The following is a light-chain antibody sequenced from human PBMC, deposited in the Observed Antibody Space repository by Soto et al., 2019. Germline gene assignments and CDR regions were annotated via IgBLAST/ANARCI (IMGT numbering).Light chain of an antibody. J-gene: IGLJ1*01. V-gene: IGLV2-14*03. CDR3: TSYTSSTPFYV. CDR1: RTDVDGYDY. CDR2: DVY. Sequence: QSVLTQPASVSGSPGQSIAISCTGVRTDVDGYDYVSWYQQHPGQAPQLINYDVYNRPPGVYHRFSGSKSGDTASLTISGLQAEDEADYYCTSYTSSTPFYVFGTGTKVTVL.